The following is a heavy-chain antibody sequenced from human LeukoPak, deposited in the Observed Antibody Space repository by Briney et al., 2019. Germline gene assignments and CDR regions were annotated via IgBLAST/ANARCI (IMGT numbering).Heavy chain of an antibody. CDR3: ARDEVPTSHFDY. J-gene: IGHJ4*02. Sequence: GGSLRLSCAASGFTFSSQTMSWVRQAPGKGLEWVSAISGSGGSTYYADSVKGRFTISRDNSKNTLYLQMNSLRAEDTAVYYCARDEVPTSHFDYWGQGTLVTASS. D-gene: IGHD2-2*01. CDR1: GFTFSSQT. V-gene: IGHV3-23*01. CDR2: ISGSGGST.